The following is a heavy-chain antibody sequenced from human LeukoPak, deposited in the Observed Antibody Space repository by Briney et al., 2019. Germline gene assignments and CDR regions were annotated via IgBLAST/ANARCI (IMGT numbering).Heavy chain of an antibody. CDR3: ASGRSVWTGIDY. CDR2: IKQDGREK. V-gene: IGHV3-7*01. CDR1: GFTFSSYW. J-gene: IGHJ4*02. Sequence: GGSLRLSCAASGFTFSSYWMSWVRQAPGKGLEWVANIKQDGREKYYVDSVRGRFTISRDNAKNSLYLQMNSLRAEDTAVYYCASGRSVWTGIDYWGQGTLVTVSS. D-gene: IGHD1-14*01.